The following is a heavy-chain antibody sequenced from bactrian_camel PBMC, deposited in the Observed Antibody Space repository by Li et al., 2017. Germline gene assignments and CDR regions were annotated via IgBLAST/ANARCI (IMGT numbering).Heavy chain of an antibody. CDR2: IDNDGFP. J-gene: IGHJ4*01. CDR1: GYTAVINY. V-gene: IGHV3S53*01. CDR3: AADVGSMSGNCQPNY. Sequence: HVQLVESGGGLVQAGGSLRLSCAASGYTAVINYMGWIRQYPGNEREAIAAIDNDGFPTYHAAVKGRFTISRDDARNTVYLQMNNLKPEDTAIYYCAADVGSMSGNCQPNYWGQGTQVTVS. D-gene: IGHD6*01.